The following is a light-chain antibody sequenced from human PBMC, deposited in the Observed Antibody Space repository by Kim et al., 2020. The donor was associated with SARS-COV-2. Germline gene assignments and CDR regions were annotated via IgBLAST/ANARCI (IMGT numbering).Light chain of an antibody. CDR3: QVWDSSSDHLV. Sequence: SYELTQPPSVSVAPGKTARITCGGNNIGSKNVYWYQQKPGQAPVLVIYYDSDRPSGIPERFSGSNSGNTATLTISGVEAGDEADYYCQVWDSSSDHLVFG. CDR2: YDS. V-gene: IGLV3-21*04. J-gene: IGLJ3*02. CDR1: NIGSKN.